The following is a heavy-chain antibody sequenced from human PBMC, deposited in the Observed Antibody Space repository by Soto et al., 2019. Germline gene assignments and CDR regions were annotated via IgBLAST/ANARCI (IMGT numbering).Heavy chain of an antibody. CDR3: TRDASRDSSARGWFDP. V-gene: IGHV3-21*01. CDR1: GGTFRSST. Sequence: PXGSLKLSCSASGGTFRSSTMNWVRQAPGKGLDWVSTISSNSAYIYYTDALRGRFTISRDNAKNSLHLQMNSLRAEDTAVYYCTRDASRDSSARGWFDPSRPGTLVTVSS. CDR2: ISSNSAYI. D-gene: IGHD6-13*01. J-gene: IGHJ5*02.